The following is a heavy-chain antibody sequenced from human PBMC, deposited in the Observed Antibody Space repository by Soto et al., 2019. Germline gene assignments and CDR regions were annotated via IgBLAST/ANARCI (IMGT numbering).Heavy chain of an antibody. Sequence: EVQLLESGGGLVQPGGSLRLSCAASGFTFSSYAMSWVRQAPGKGLEWVSAISGSGGSTYYADSVKGRFTISRDNSKNTLYLQMNSLRAEDTAVYYCAKDSGAWSQENANFDYWGQGTLVTVSS. J-gene: IGHJ4*02. V-gene: IGHV3-23*01. CDR3: AKDSGAWSQENANFDY. D-gene: IGHD2-15*01. CDR1: GFTFSSYA. CDR2: ISGSGGST.